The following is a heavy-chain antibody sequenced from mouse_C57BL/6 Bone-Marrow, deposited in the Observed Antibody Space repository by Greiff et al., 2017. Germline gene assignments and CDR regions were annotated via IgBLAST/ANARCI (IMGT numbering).Heavy chain of an antibody. V-gene: IGHV1-52*01. Sequence: QVQLQQPGAALVRPGSSVKLSCKASGYTFTSYWMHWVKQRPIQGLEWIGNIYPSDSETHYNQKFKDKATLTGDKSSSTAYMQLSSLTSEDSAVYYCARGTGYYFDYWGQGTTLTVSS. CDR3: ARGTGYYFDY. D-gene: IGHD2-2*01. CDR1: GYTFTSYW. CDR2: IYPSDSET. J-gene: IGHJ2*01.